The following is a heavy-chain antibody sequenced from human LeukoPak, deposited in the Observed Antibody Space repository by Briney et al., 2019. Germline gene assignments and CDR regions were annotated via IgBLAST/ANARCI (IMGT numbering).Heavy chain of an antibody. CDR2: IIPILNTA. CDR3: ARAHSGYDVKYFAY. J-gene: IGHJ4*02. V-gene: IGHV1-69*04. CDR1: GGFSNYA. D-gene: IGHD5-12*01. Sequence: GASVKVSCKASGGFSNYAINWVRQAPGQGLEWMGRIIPILNTANSAEKFQGRVTITADKFTNTAYMELSSLRSEDTAIYYCARAHSGYDVKYFAYWGQGTLVTVSS.